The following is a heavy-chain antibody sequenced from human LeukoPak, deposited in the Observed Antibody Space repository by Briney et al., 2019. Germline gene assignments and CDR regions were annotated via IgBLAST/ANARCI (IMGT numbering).Heavy chain of an antibody. CDR3: ARDSSSWEPKYYFDY. J-gene: IGHJ4*02. Sequence: SETLSLTCTVSGGSISSSSYYWGWIRQPPGKGLEWIGSIYYSGSTYYNPSLKSRVTISVDTSKNQFSLKLSSVTAADTAVYYCARDSSSWEPKYYFDYWGQGTLVTVSS. CDR2: IYYSGST. D-gene: IGHD6-13*01. CDR1: GGSISSSSYY. V-gene: IGHV4-39*07.